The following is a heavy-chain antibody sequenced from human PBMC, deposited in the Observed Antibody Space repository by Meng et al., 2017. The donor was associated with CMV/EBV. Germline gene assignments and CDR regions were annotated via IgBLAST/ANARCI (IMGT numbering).Heavy chain of an antibody. CDR2: IDYDGRNK. CDR1: GFIFSIYG. V-gene: IGHV3-30*02. CDR3: AKPIGVIEKSPQFEY. J-gene: IGHJ4*02. Sequence: GESLKISWAASGFIFSIYGMSWVRQAPGKGLEWVAFIDYDGRNKYLVDAVKGRFTISRDNSKNALYLQMNSLRAEDTAVYYCAKPIGVIEKSPQFEYWGQGTLVTVSS. D-gene: IGHD6-19*01.